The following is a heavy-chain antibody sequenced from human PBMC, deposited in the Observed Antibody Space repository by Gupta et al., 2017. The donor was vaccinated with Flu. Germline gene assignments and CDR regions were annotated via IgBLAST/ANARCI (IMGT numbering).Heavy chain of an antibody. J-gene: IGHJ4*02. D-gene: IGHD5-18*01. V-gene: IGHV3-23*01. CDR3: AKDRVSGYNYGYDFDY. CDR1: GFTYSSYA. CDR2: ISSSGDRT. Sequence: EGQLLEYGGGLIQPGGYLRLSCVTSGFTYSSYAMTWVRQPPGKGLEWVSAISSSGDRTQDAESVKGRFTTSRDNSKNTLYLQMNSLTAEDTAVYYCAKDRVSGYNYGYDFDYWGQGTLVTVSS.